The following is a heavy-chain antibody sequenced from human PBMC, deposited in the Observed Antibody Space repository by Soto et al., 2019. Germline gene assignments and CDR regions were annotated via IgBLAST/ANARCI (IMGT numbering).Heavy chain of an antibody. D-gene: IGHD3-22*01. J-gene: IGHJ5*02. V-gene: IGHV3-21*01. Sequence: GGSLRLSCAAFGFTFSSYSMNWVRQAPGKGLEWVSSISSSSSYIYYADSVKGRFTISRDNAKNSLYLQMNSLRAEDTAVYYCARDPVPGTIVVVIWRPEVGWFDPWGQGTLVTVSS. CDR2: ISSSSSYI. CDR3: ARDPVPGTIVVVIWRPEVGWFDP. CDR1: GFTFSSYS.